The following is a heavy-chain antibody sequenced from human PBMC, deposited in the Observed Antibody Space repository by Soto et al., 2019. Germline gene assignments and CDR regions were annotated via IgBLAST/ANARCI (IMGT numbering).Heavy chain of an antibody. CDR2: IGPSDSYT. V-gene: IGHV5-10-1*01. D-gene: IGHD2-2*02. CDR3: ARHTVSSEDYYYGMDV. CDR1: GYSFTSYW. Sequence: GESLKISCKGSGYSFTSYWISWVRQMPGKGLEWMGRIGPSDSYTNYSPSFQGHVTISADKSISTAYLQWSSLKASDTAMYYCARHTVSSEDYYYGMDVWGQGTTVTVSS. J-gene: IGHJ6*02.